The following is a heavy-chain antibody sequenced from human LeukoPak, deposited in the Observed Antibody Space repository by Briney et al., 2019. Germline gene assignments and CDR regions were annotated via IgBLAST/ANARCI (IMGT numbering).Heavy chain of an antibody. J-gene: IGHJ1*01. CDR3: ATGNYYDSRGYYTFGH. V-gene: IGHV3-74*01. D-gene: IGHD3-22*01. CDR2: INGDGSTT. Sequence: GGSLRLSCAASGFTFSRYWMHWVRQAPGKGLVWVSRINGDGSTTSCADSVKGGFTISRDNAKNTPYLQMNSLRAEDTAVYYCATGNYYDSRGYYTFGHWGQGTLVTVSS. CDR1: GFTFSRYW.